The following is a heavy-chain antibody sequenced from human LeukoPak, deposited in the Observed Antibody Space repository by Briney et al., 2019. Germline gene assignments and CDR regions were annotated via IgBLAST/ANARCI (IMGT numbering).Heavy chain of an antibody. CDR2: ISAYNGNT. J-gene: IGHJ4*02. CDR3: ARDFQHASIAAAGTGGFFDY. Sequence: AASVKVSCKASGYTFTSYGISWVRQAPGQGLEWMGWISAYNGNTNYAQKLQGRVTMTTDTSTSTAYMELRSLRSDDTAVYHCARDFQHASIAAAGTGGFFDYWGQGTLVTVSS. V-gene: IGHV1-18*01. CDR1: GYTFTSYG. D-gene: IGHD6-13*01.